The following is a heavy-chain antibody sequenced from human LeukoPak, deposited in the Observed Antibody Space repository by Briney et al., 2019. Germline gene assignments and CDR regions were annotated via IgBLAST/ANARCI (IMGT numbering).Heavy chain of an antibody. CDR3: TREPDTVTGGV. V-gene: IGHV4-59*01. CDR1: GGSISNYY. Sequence: PSGTLSLTCTVSGGSISNYYWSWIRQPPGKGLEWIGYISYTENTDYNPSLRSRVTISVDTSKNQFSLTLTSVTAADTAVYYCTREPDTVTGGVWGQGTRVTVSS. J-gene: IGHJ4*02. D-gene: IGHD4-17*01. CDR2: ISYTENT.